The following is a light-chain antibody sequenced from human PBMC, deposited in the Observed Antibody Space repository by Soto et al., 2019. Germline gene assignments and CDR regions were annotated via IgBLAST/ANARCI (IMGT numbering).Light chain of an antibody. J-gene: IGKJ1*01. CDR2: KAS. CDR3: QQYGSYSPWT. CDR1: QSIGSW. Sequence: DLQMTQSPSTLSASVGDRVTITCRASQSIGSWLAWYQQTPGKAPKLLIYKASSLESGVPSRFSGRGSGTEFTLTISSLQPDDFASYYCQQYGSYSPWTFGQGTKVEIK. V-gene: IGKV1-5*03.